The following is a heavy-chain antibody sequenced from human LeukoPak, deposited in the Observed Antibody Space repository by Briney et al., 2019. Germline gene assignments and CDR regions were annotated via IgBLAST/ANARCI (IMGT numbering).Heavy chain of an antibody. D-gene: IGHD2-2*01. J-gene: IGHJ4*02. Sequence: ASVKVSCKASGYTFTGYYMHWVRQAPGQGLEWMGIINPSGGSTSYAQKFQGRVTMTRDMSTSTVYMELSSLRAEDTAVYYCARRYCSSTNCYAFDYWGQGTLVTVSS. CDR1: GYTFTGYY. CDR2: INPSGGST. V-gene: IGHV1-46*01. CDR3: ARRYCSSTNCYAFDY.